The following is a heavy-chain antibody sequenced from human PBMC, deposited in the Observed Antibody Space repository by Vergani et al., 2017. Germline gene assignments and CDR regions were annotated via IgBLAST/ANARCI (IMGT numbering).Heavy chain of an antibody. D-gene: IGHD4-17*01. CDR3: ARHNLYGDSQTGIDY. J-gene: IGHJ4*02. CDR2: IFHSGST. Sequence: QVQLQESGPGLVKPSETLSLTCAVSGYSISRGSYWAWIRQPPGKGLEWIGSIFHSGSTHYNPYLESRVTISVDTSKNQFSLKLNSVTAADTAVYYCARHNLYGDSQTGIDYWGLGSLVIVSS. V-gene: IGHV4-38-2*01. CDR1: GYSISRGSY.